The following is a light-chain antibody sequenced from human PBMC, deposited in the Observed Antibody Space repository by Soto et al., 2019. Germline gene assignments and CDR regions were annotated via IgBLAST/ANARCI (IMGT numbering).Light chain of an antibody. CDR2: DAS. V-gene: IGKV3-11*01. J-gene: IGKJ1*01. CDR1: HSVSSY. Sequence: EIVLTQSPATLSLSPGERASRSCRAIHSVSSYLAWYQQKPGQAPRLLIYDASNRATGIPARFSGSGSGTDFTLTISSLEPEDFAVYYCQHRSNWLRPWTFGQGTKVDIK. CDR3: QHRSNWLRPWT.